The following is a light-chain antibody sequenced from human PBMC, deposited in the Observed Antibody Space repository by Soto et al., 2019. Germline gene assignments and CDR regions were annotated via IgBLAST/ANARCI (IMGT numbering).Light chain of an antibody. CDR1: SSDVGGYNY. Sequence: QSTLTQPRSVSGSPGQSVTISCTGTSSDVGGYNYVSWYQRHPGKAPKLIISDVTKRPSGVPDRFSGSKSGNTASLTISGLQAEDEADYDCCTYAGSDILIFGGGTKLT. V-gene: IGLV2-11*01. CDR3: CTYAGSDILI. J-gene: IGLJ2*01. CDR2: DVT.